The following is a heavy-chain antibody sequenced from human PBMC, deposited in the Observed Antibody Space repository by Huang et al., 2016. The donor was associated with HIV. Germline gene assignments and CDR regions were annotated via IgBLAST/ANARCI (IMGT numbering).Heavy chain of an antibody. CDR1: GYTFRDYY. J-gene: IGHJ4*02. CDR3: ARGGLRWPAPFDF. Sequence: QVQLVQSGAEAKKPGASVRVSCKTAGYTFRDYYVHWVRQAPGQGLQWMGWINPNTAGTNYSQRFQGRLTVTRDRSITTAYMDLTWLTSDDTAVYYCARGGLRWPAPFDFWGQGTLVTVSS. D-gene: IGHD4-17*01. V-gene: IGHV1-2*02. CDR2: INPNTAGT.